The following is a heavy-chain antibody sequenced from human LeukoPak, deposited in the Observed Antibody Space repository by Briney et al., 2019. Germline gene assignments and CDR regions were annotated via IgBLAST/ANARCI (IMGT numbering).Heavy chain of an antibody. CDR2: IYPRDGST. V-gene: IGHV1-46*01. Sequence: ASVKVSCKASGYSFTSNYIHWVRQAPGQGLEWMGMIYPRDGSTSYAQKLQGRVTMTTDTSTSTAYMELRSLRSDDTAVYYCARGQAIAVAGPFDPWGQGTLVTVSS. D-gene: IGHD6-19*01. CDR1: GYSFTSNY. J-gene: IGHJ5*02. CDR3: ARGQAIAVAGPFDP.